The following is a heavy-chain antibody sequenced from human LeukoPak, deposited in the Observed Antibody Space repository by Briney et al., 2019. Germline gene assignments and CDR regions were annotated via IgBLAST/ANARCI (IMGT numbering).Heavy chain of an antibody. V-gene: IGHV1-46*01. J-gene: IGHJ3*02. Sequence: ASVKVSCKASGFTFTSYYMHWVRQAPGQGLEWMGIINPSGGSTSYAQKFQGRVIMTRDTSTSTVYMELSSLRSEDTAVYYCARAIRLIAYYDFWSGSFDAFDIWGQGTMVTVSS. D-gene: IGHD3-3*01. CDR1: GFTFTSYY. CDR3: ARAIRLIAYYDFWSGSFDAFDI. CDR2: INPSGGST.